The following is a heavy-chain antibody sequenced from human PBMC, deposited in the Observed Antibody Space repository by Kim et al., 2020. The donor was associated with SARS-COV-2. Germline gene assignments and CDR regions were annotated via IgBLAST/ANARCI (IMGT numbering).Heavy chain of an antibody. Sequence: GGSLRLSCAVSGFTFTTYWLSWVRQAPGKGLEWVTNINQDGSEIHYVDSVKGRFSISIDNAKNSVYLQMNSLRAEDTAVYYCARSQLVLDYWGQGTLVTVSS. J-gene: IGHJ4*02. D-gene: IGHD6-13*01. V-gene: IGHV3-7*01. CDR2: INQDGSEI. CDR1: GFTFTTYW. CDR3: ARSQLVLDY.